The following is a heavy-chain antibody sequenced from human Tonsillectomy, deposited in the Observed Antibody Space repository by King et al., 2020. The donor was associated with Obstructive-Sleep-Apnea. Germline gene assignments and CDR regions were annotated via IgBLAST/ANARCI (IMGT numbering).Heavy chain of an antibody. CDR2: IDYSWRT. CDR3: ARLGGGYYRREYFDY. D-gene: IGHD5-24*01. CDR1: CGSISSYY. Sequence: QLQESGPGLVKPSETLSLTCTVSCGSISSYYWSWIRQPPGKGLEWIGYIDYSWRTNYNPSLKSRVTISVDTSKNPFSLKPSSVTAADTAWYYCARLGGGYYRREYFDYWGQGTLGTVSS. J-gene: IGHJ4*02. V-gene: IGHV4-59*08.